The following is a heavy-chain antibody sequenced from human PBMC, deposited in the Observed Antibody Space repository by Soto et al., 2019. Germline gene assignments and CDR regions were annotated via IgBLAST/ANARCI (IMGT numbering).Heavy chain of an antibody. Sequence: SETLSLTCAVHGGSFSGYYWVWIRQAPGKGLEWIGEINHSGSTNYNPSLKSRVTISVDTSKNQFSLKLSSVTAADTAVYYCARESVGATTDDYYYYYYGMDVWGQGTTVT. CDR3: ARESVGATTDDYYYYYYGMDV. V-gene: IGHV4-34*01. D-gene: IGHD1-26*01. CDR1: GGSFSGYY. CDR2: INHSGST. J-gene: IGHJ6*02.